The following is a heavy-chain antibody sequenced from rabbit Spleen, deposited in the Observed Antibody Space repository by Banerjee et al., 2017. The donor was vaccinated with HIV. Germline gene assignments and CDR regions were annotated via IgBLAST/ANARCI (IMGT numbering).Heavy chain of an antibody. Sequence: QDQLEESGGGLVKPRGSLTLTCKASGLDLSRRYWICWVRQAPGRGLEWIACIDVNSRSTHYASWAKGRFTMSRTSSTTVTLQMTSLTVADTATYFCARDTGSSFSSYGMDLWGPGTLVTVS. CDR1: GLDLSRRYW. CDR3: ARDTGSSFSSYGMDL. D-gene: IGHD8-1*01. V-gene: IGHV1S45*01. J-gene: IGHJ6*01. CDR2: IDVNSRST.